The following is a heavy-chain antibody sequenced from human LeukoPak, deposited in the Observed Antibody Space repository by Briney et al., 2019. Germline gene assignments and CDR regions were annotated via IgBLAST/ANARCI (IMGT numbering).Heavy chain of an antibody. D-gene: IGHD3-3*01. CDR3: VRAHSIHNYHYGIDV. CDR1: GFTFSDFA. CDR2: ISSNGISP. J-gene: IGHJ6*02. Sequence: GGSLRLSCAPCGFTFSDFAVHWLRQAPGKGLDYVSTISSNGISPYYANSVKGRFTISRHNSKNTLHLQMGSLRADDTAVYYCVRAHSIHNYHYGIDVWGHGTTVTVSS. V-gene: IGHV3-64*01.